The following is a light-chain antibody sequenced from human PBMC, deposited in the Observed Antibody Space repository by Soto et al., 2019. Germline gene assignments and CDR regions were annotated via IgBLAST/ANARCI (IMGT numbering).Light chain of an antibody. Sequence: QSALTQPPSASGSPGQSVTISCTGTSSEVGGYDYVSWFQQHPGKAPKLIIYEVTKRPSGVPDRFSASKSGNTASLTVSGLQAEDEADYYCSSFVAGNNYCVFGGGTNLTVL. V-gene: IGLV2-8*01. CDR3: SSFVAGNNYCV. CDR2: EVT. CDR1: SSEVGGYDY. J-gene: IGLJ3*02.